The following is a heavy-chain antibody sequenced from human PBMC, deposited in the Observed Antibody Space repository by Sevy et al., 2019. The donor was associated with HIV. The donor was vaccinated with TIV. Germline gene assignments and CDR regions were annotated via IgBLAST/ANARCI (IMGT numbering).Heavy chain of an antibody. CDR2: FSFGCGKI. CDR1: GFTFSNYA. Sequence: GGSLRLSCVASGFTFSNYAMSWVRQAPGKGLEWVSTFSFGCGKINYADSVKGRFTISRDNSKNTLYLQMSSLRAEDTALYYCAREGCSKPHDYWGQGTLVTVSS. CDR3: AREGCSKPHDY. D-gene: IGHD2-2*01. V-gene: IGHV3-23*01. J-gene: IGHJ4*02.